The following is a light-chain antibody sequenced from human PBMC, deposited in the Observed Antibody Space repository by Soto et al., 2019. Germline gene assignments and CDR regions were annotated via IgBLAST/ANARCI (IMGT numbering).Light chain of an antibody. CDR1: QSVSSSY. CDR2: GAS. V-gene: IGKV3-20*01. J-gene: IGKJ1*01. Sequence: EIVLTQSPDTLSLSPGERATLSCRASQSVSSSYLAWYQQKPGQAPRLLIYGASSRATGIPDRFSGSGSGADFTLTISRLEPEDFAVYYCQQYGSSPPWTFGQGTTGDIK. CDR3: QQYGSSPPWT.